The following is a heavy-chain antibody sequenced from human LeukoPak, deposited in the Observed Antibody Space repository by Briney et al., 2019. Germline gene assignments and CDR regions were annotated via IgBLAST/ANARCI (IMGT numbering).Heavy chain of an antibody. CDR1: GFTFSSYA. V-gene: IGHV3-30*04. CDR3: AKDSVKVTTIRRVPHYMDV. CDR2: ISYDGSNK. J-gene: IGHJ6*03. D-gene: IGHD5-12*01. Sequence: GGSLRLSCAASGFTFSSYAMHWVRQAPGKGLEWVAVISYDGSNKYYADSVKGRFTISRDNSKNTLYLQMNSLRAEDTALYYCAKDSVKVTTIRRVPHYMDVWGKGTTVTISS.